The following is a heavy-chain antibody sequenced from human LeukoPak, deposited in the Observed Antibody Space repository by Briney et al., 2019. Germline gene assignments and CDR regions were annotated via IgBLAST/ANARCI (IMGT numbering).Heavy chain of an antibody. D-gene: IGHD2-8*01. Sequence: GGAPTLSCTNPGFTFTTHWMSWGRQAPGEGVGWGANIKQDGSEKHYVDSVRGRFTISRDNAKNSVYLQIDSLRAEDTAVFYCARDKDWICRNGLCFTGYSEYWGRGTPVTVSS. J-gene: IGHJ4*02. V-gene: IGHV3-7*01. CDR2: IKQDGSEK. CDR1: GFTFTTHW. CDR3: ARDKDWICRNGLCFTGYSEY.